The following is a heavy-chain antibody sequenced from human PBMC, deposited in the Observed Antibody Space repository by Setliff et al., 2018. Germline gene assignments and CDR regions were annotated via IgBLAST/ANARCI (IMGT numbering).Heavy chain of an antibody. CDR3: ARDRTAYNYGMDV. Sequence: SDTLSLTCTLSGGSLTQRYWSWVRQPPGKGLEWIGYVYYNGNTNYSPSLKSRVTISADTSKNQVSLKLTSATAADTAVYYCARDRTAYNYGMDVWGQGTTVTVS. V-gene: IGHV4-59*11. CDR1: GGSLTQRY. CDR2: VYYNGNT. D-gene: IGHD5-18*01. J-gene: IGHJ6*02.